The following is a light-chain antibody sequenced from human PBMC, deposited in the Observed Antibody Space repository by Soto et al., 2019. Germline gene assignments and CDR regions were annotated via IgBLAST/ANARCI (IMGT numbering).Light chain of an antibody. J-gene: IGLJ3*02. V-gene: IGLV2-14*01. CDR3: SSYTNSDSWV. CDR2: DVS. CDR1: RSDIGGYDR. Sequence: QPVLTQPASVSGSLGQSITISCTGTRSDIGGYDRVSWYQQNPGKAPKLMICDVSFRPSGVSDRFSGSKSANTASLTISGLQAEDEGDYYCSSYTNSDSWVFGGGTKLTVL.